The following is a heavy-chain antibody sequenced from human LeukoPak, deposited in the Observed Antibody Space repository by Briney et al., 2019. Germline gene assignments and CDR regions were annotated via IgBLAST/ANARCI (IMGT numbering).Heavy chain of an antibody. D-gene: IGHD3-10*01. CDR3: ARHEVRGARSFDY. CDR2: IYYSGST. J-gene: IGHJ4*02. V-gene: IGHV4-39*01. Sequence: SETLSLTCTVSGGSISSSSYYWGWIRQPPGKELEWIGTIYYSGSTYYNPSLKSRVTIFVDPSKNQFSLKLSSVTAADTAVYYCARHEVRGARSFDYWGQGTLVTVSS. CDR1: GGSISSSSYY.